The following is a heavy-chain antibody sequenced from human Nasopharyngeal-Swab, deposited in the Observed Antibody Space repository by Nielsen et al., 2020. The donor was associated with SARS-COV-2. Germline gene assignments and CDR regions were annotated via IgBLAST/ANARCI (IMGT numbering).Heavy chain of an antibody. CDR3: ARDRLGQYSGYDEYYYYYYLDA. CDR1: GYTFTTYD. D-gene: IGHD5-12*01. Sequence: ASVKVSCKASGYTFTTYDISWVRQAPGQGLDWMGWISVYNGNTNYAQKLQGRVTMTTDTSTSTAYMELRSLRSDDTAVYYCARDRLGQYSGYDEYYYYYYLDAWGKGTTVTVSS. CDR2: ISVYNGNT. J-gene: IGHJ6*03. V-gene: IGHV1-18*01.